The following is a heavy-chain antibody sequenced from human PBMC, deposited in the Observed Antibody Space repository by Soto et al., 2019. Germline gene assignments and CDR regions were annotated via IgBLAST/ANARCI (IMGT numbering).Heavy chain of an antibody. Sequence: QVQLQESGPGLVKPSGTLSLTCAVSGCSISSSHWWTWVRQSPGKGLEYIGEISHSGTSNSNPSLKRRVTLSVDKSKNHFSLTLTSVTAADTAVYYCARVVLTITRGAFDAWGQGTLVIVSS. D-gene: IGHD3-9*01. J-gene: IGHJ3*01. CDR3: ARVVLTITRGAFDA. CDR1: GCSISSSHW. CDR2: ISHSGTS. V-gene: IGHV4-4*02.